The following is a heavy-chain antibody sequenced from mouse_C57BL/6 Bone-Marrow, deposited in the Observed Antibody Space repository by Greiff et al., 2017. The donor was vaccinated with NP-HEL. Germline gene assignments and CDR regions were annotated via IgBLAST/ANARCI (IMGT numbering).Heavy chain of an antibody. D-gene: IGHD4-1*01. CDR1: GFTFSSYA. V-gene: IGHV5-4*01. CDR2: ISDGGSYT. CDR3: ARDRVGRSYWYFDV. J-gene: IGHJ1*03. Sequence: EVNLVESGGGLVKPGGSLKLSCAASGFTFSSYAMSWVRQTPEKRLEWVATISDGGSYTSYPDNVKGRFTISRDNAKDNLYLQMSHLKSEDTAMYYCARDRVGRSYWYFDVWGTGTTVTVSS.